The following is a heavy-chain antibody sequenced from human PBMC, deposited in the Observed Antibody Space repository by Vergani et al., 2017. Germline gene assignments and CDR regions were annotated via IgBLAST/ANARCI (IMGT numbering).Heavy chain of an antibody. CDR1: GASITSSDHY. V-gene: IGHV4-30-4*01. CDR3: AREAYEIWTPDSSYSYYGMDV. Sequence: QVQLQESGPGLVKPSQTLSLTCTVSGASITSSDHYWTWIRQPPGKGLEWIGYIHYRGSTHYNPSLKSRITISVDTSKNQVSLKLNSVTAADTAVYYCAREAYEIWTPDSSYSYYGMDVWGQGTTVTVSS. CDR2: IHYRGST. J-gene: IGHJ6*02. D-gene: IGHD3-9*01.